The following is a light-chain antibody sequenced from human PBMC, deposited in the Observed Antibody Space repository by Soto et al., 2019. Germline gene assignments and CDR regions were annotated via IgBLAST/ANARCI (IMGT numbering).Light chain of an antibody. J-gene: IGLJ1*01. CDR3: CSYAGSYPFV. CDR2: DVD. CDR1: SSDVGGYNY. Sequence: QSALTQPRSVSGSPGQSVTISCTGTSSDVGGYNYVSWYQQHPGKAPKLMIYDVDKRPSGVPGRFSGSKSGNTASLTISGLQAEDEADYYCCSYAGSYPFVFGTGTKVTVL. V-gene: IGLV2-11*01.